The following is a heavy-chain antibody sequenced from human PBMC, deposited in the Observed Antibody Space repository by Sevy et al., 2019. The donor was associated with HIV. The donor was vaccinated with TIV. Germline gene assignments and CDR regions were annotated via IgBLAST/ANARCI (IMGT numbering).Heavy chain of an antibody. CDR3: SRDLRLRGYSYGCFDY. V-gene: IGHV1-2*02. Sequence: ASVKVSCKASGYTFTGQYIHWVRQAPGQGIEWMGWINPNSGDTKYAQEFKGRVTMTRDTSISTAYMELSGLKSDDTAVYYCSRDLRLRGYSYGCFDYSGQGTLVNVSS. CDR2: INPNSGDT. CDR1: GYTFTGQY. J-gene: IGHJ4*02. D-gene: IGHD5-18*01.